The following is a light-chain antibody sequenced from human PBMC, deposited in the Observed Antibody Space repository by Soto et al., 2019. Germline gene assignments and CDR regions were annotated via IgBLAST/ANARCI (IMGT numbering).Light chain of an antibody. CDR1: QTVNSN. Sequence: EILMTQSPATLSVSPGERATLSCRASQTVNSNLAWYQQKPGQAPRLLIYGASTRVTGIPARFSGSGSGTEFTLTISCLQSEDSAIYYCHQYNNWPPDTFGQGTKLEIK. J-gene: IGKJ2*01. CDR2: GAS. V-gene: IGKV3-15*01. CDR3: HQYNNWPPDT.